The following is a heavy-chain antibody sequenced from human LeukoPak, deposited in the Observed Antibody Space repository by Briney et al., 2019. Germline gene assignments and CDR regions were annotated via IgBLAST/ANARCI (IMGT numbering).Heavy chain of an antibody. Sequence: SETLSLTCTVSGGSISGNTYYWGWIRQPPGKGLEWIVSIDYSGITYYKASLKSRLTIPVDTSKNQFSLKLSSVTATDTAVYYCARGYCSGSSCYYFDYWGQGTLVTVSS. CDR2: IDYSGIT. CDR1: GGSISGNTYY. V-gene: IGHV4-39*01. CDR3: ARGYCSGSSCYYFDY. J-gene: IGHJ4*02. D-gene: IGHD2-15*01.